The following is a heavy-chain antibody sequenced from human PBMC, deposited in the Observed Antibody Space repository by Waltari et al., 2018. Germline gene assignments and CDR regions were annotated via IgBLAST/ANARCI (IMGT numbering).Heavy chain of an antibody. CDR3: ARGLYGDYVGYYYYGMDV. J-gene: IGHJ6*02. D-gene: IGHD4-17*01. Sequence: EVQLVESGGGLVQPGGSLRLSCAASGFTFSSYAMHWVRQATGKGLEWVSAIGTAGDTYYPGSVKGRFTISRENAKNSLYLQMNSLRAGDTAVYYCARGLYGDYVGYYYYGMDVWGQGTTVTVSS. CDR1: GFTFSSYA. CDR2: IGTAGDT. V-gene: IGHV3-13*01.